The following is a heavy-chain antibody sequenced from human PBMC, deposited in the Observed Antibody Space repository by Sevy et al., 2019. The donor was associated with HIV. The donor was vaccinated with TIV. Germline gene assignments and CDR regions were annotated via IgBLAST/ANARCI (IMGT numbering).Heavy chain of an antibody. CDR1: GYTFTGYY. V-gene: IGHV1-2*02. J-gene: IGHJ6*02. Sequence: ASVKVSCKASGYTFTGYYLHWVRQAPGQGLEWMGWINTNSGGTNYGQNFQGRVTMTRDTSISTAYMELSRLRSDDTAVYYCARDNDYCISRNRPLYGMDVWGQGTTVTVSS. CDR3: ARDNDYCISRNRPLYGMDV. D-gene: IGHD2-2*01. CDR2: INTNSGGT.